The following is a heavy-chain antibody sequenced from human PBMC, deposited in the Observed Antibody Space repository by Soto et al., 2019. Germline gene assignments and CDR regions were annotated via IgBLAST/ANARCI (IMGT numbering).Heavy chain of an antibody. CDR3: ARDYYDSSGTNDFDY. CDR1: GYTFTSYV. V-gene: IGHV1-18*04. CDR2: ISAYNGNT. D-gene: IGHD3-22*01. J-gene: IGHJ4*02. Sequence: GASVKVSCKASGYTFTSYVISWVRQAPGQGVEWMGLISAYNGNTNYAQKLQGRVTMTTDTSTSTAYMELRSLGSDDTAVYYCARDYYDSSGTNDFDYWGQGTLVTVSS.